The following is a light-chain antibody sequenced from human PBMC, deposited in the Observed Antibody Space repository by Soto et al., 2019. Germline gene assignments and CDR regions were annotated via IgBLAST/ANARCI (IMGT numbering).Light chain of an antibody. Sequence: DIQLTQSPASLSALVGDRVTITCRASQSISSWSAWYQQKPGKAPKLLIYDASSLESGVPSRFSGSGSGTEFTLTISSLQPDDFATYYCQQYNSYLTFGQGTRLEIK. CDR1: QSISSW. CDR2: DAS. J-gene: IGKJ5*01. V-gene: IGKV1-5*01. CDR3: QQYNSYLT.